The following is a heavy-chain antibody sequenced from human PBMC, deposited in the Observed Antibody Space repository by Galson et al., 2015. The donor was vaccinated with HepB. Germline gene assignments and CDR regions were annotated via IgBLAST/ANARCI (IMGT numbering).Heavy chain of an antibody. CDR1: GYTFDSYG. CDR3: ARSALVVITPHYLYY. CDR2: INTYNGQT. D-gene: IGHD3-22*01. J-gene: IGHJ4*02. V-gene: IGHV1-18*01. Sequence: SVKVSCKASGYTFDSYGLSWVRQAPGQGLEWMGWINTYNGQTNYAQKMQGRVTMTADTSTGTGYLELRTLRSDDTAVYYCARSALVVITPHYLYYWGQGPPVPVSS.